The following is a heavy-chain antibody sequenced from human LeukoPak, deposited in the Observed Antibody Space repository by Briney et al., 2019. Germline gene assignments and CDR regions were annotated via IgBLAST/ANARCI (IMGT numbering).Heavy chain of an antibody. CDR2: FDPEDGET. V-gene: IGHV1-24*01. CDR1: GYTLTELS. Sequence: EASVKVSCKVSGYTLTELSMHWVRQAPGKGLEWMGGFDPEDGETIYAQKFQGRVTMTEDTSTDTAYMELSSLRSEDTAVYYCATAALYSSSRYRYYSGSYSKARTFDYWGQGTLVTVSS. J-gene: IGHJ4*02. CDR3: ATAALYSSSRYRYYSGSYSKARTFDY. D-gene: IGHD6-13*01.